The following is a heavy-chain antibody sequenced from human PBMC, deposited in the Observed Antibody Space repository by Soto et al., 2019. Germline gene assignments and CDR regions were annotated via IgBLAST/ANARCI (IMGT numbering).Heavy chain of an antibody. Sequence: SETLSLTCAVYGGSFSGYYWSWIRQPPGKGLEWIGEINHSGSTNYNPSLKSRVTISVDTSKNQFSLKLSSVTAADTAVYYCARVCITIFGVVHYYYYYMEVWGKGTTVTVSS. V-gene: IGHV4-34*01. D-gene: IGHD3-3*01. CDR3: ARVCITIFGVVHYYYYYMEV. CDR1: GGSFSGYY. J-gene: IGHJ6*03. CDR2: INHSGST.